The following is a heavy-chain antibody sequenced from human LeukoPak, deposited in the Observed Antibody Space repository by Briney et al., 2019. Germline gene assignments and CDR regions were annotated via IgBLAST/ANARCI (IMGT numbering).Heavy chain of an antibody. D-gene: IGHD2-15*01. CDR1: GFTFSSSA. CDR2: ISNNGGYT. CDR3: AKQLGYCSDGSCYFPY. J-gene: IGHJ4*02. Sequence: GGSLRLSCAASGFTFSSSAMSWARQAPGKGLEWVSAISNNGGYTYYADSVQGRFTISRDNSKSTLCLQMNSLRAEDTAVYYCAKQLGYCSDGSCYFPYWGQGTLVTVSS. V-gene: IGHV3-23*01.